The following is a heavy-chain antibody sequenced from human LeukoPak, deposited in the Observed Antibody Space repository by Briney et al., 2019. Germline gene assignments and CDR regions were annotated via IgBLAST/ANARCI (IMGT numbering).Heavy chain of an antibody. D-gene: IGHD4-17*01. CDR3: ARSGDYEGRYYFDY. J-gene: IGHJ4*02. CDR2: IYYSGST. CDR1: GGSISSSSYY. Sequence: SETLSLTCTVSGGSISSSSYYWGWIRQPPGKGLEWIGSIYYSGSTYYNPSLKSRVTISVDTSKNQFSLKLSSVTAADTAVYYCARSGDYEGRYYFDYWGQGTLVTVSS. V-gene: IGHV4-39*07.